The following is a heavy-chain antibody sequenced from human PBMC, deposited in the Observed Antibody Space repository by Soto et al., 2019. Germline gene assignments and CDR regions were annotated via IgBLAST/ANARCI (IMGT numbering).Heavy chain of an antibody. J-gene: IGHJ5*02. CDR3: ARGWLRDPWIS. D-gene: IGHD5-12*01. Sequence: EVQLVESGGGLVKPGGSLRLSCAASGFIFSSYTMNWVRQAPGKGLEWVSSISASTTYIYYADSLKGRFTISRDNAYNSLYLQMNSLRAEDTAVYYCARGWLRDPWISWGLGTLVTVSS. V-gene: IGHV3-21*01. CDR1: GFIFSSYT. CDR2: ISASTTYI.